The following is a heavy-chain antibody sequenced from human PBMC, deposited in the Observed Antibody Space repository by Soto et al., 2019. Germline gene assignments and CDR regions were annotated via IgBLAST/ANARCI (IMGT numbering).Heavy chain of an antibody. J-gene: IGHJ6*02. CDR1: GFTFSSYG. D-gene: IGHD6-13*01. Sequence: GGSLRLSCAASGFTFSSYGMHWVRQAPGKGLEWVAVISYDGSNKYYADSVKGRFTISRDNSKNTLYLQMNSLRAEDTAVYYCAKQSEQHPQGYYGMDVWGQGTTVTVSS. CDR3: AKQSEQHPQGYYGMDV. V-gene: IGHV3-30*18. CDR2: ISYDGSNK.